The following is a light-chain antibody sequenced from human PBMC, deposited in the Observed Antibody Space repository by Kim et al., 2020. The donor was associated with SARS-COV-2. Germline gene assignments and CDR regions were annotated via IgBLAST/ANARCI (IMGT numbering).Light chain of an antibody. CDR1: KLGDKY. J-gene: IGLJ2*01. CDR3: QAWDSSTEVV. CDR2: QDS. Sequence: SPGQTASITCSGDKLGDKYACWYQQKPGQSPVLVIYQDSKRPSGIPERFSGSNSGNTATLTISGTQAMDEADYYCQAWDSSTEVVFGGGTQLTVL. V-gene: IGLV3-1*01.